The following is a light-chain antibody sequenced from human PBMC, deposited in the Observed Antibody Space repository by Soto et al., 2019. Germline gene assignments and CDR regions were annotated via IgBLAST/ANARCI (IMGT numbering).Light chain of an antibody. CDR1: QYSSSY. J-gene: IGKJ3*01. CDR2: GAS. V-gene: IGKV1-39*01. CDR3: QQSYSRPLT. Sequence: DIQMTQSPSSLSASVGDRVTITCRAGQYSSSYVNWYQQKPGKAPKFLIYGASDLQRGVPSRFSGSGSGTDFTLTINSLQHEDLATYYCQQSYSRPLTFGPGTKVDIK.